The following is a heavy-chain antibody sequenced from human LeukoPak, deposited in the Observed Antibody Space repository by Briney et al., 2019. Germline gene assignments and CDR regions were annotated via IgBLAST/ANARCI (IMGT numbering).Heavy chain of an antibody. V-gene: IGHV1-69*04. J-gene: IGHJ4*02. D-gene: IGHD6-19*01. CDR3: ARDLLGQWLGVDY. Sequence: ASVKVSCKASGGTFSSYDISWVRQAPGQGLERMGRIIPILGIANYAQKFQGRVTITADKSTRTAYMELSSLRSEDTAVYYCARDLLGQWLGVDYWGQGTLVTVSS. CDR2: IIPILGIA. CDR1: GGTFSSYD.